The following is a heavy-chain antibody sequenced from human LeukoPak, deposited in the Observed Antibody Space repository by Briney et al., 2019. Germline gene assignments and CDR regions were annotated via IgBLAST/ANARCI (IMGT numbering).Heavy chain of an antibody. J-gene: IGHJ5*02. Sequence: SETLSLTCTVSGGSISSSSYYWGWIRQPPGKGLEWIGSIYYSGSTYYNPSLKSRVTISVDTSKNQFSLKLSSVTAADTAVYYCARAPITMVRGVICHWFDPWGQGTLVTVSS. D-gene: IGHD3-10*01. V-gene: IGHV4-39*07. CDR2: IYYSGST. CDR3: ARAPITMVRGVICHWFDP. CDR1: GGSISSSSYY.